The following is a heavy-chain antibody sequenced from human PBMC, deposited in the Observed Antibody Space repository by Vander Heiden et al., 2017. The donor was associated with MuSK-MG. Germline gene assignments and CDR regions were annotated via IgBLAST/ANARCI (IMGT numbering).Heavy chain of an antibody. J-gene: IGHJ3*01. V-gene: IGHV3-53*01. CDR1: GFTVRSNY. Sequence: EMQLVESGGGLIQPGGSLRLSCAASGFTVRSNYMSWVRQVPGKGLQWVSLIYSGGSTYYADSVKGRFTISRDNSKNTLYLQMNSLRAEDTAVYYCARLWFGDLGLGAFDVWGQGTVVTVSS. CDR3: ARLWFGDLGLGAFDV. CDR2: IYSGGST. D-gene: IGHD3-10*01.